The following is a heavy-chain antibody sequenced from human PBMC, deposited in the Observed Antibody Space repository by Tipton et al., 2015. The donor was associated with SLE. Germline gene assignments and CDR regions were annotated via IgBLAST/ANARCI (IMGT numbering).Heavy chain of an antibody. CDR2: IGTAGDT. D-gene: IGHD3-16*01. J-gene: IGHJ6*03. CDR3: AKDGGSRLGDREDYYYYYMDV. CDR1: GFTFSSYD. Sequence: SLRLSCAASGFTFSSYDMHWVRQATGKGLEWVSAIGTAGDTYYPGSVKGRFTISRENAKNSLYLQMNSLRAGDTAVYYCAKDGGSRLGDREDYYYYYMDVWGKGTTVTVSS. V-gene: IGHV3-13*01.